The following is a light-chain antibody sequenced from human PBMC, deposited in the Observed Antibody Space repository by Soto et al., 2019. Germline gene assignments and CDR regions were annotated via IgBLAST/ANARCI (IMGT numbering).Light chain of an antibody. CDR2: AAF. V-gene: IGKV1-17*03. CDR1: QGVSDF. Sequence: DIQMTQSPSAMSASVGDRVTISCRASQGVSDFLAWFQQKPGTAPKRLIYAAFGLESGVPSRFSGWGSGTEFTLTISGLQPEDFATYYCLQHKTYPYTFGQGTKLEIK. CDR3: LQHKTYPYT. J-gene: IGKJ2*01.